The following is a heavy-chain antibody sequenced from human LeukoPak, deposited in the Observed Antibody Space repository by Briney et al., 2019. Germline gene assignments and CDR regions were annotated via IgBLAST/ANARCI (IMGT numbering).Heavy chain of an antibody. CDR3: ATVDY. J-gene: IGHJ4*02. Sequence: VASVKVSCKVSGYTLTELSMHWVRQAPGKGLEWMGGFDPEDGETIYAQKFQGRVTVTEDTSTDTAYMELSSLRSEDTAVYYCATVDYWGQGTLVTVSS. V-gene: IGHV1-24*01. CDR1: GYTLTELS. CDR2: FDPEDGET.